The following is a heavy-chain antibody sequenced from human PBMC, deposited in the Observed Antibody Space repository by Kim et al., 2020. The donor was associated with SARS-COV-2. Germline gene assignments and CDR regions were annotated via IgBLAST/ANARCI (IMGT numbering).Heavy chain of an antibody. V-gene: IGHV1-3*01. D-gene: IGHD6-19*01. Sequence: ASVKVSCKPSGYTFATYAIHWVRQAPGRRLEFMGWINAGNGDTGSSQKFQGRVTLSRDSSARTVYMELSSLGSEDTAVYYCVRRGLGYGMDVWGQGTTVTVSS. CDR2: INAGNGDT. J-gene: IGHJ6*02. CDR1: GYTFATYA. CDR3: VRRGLGYGMDV.